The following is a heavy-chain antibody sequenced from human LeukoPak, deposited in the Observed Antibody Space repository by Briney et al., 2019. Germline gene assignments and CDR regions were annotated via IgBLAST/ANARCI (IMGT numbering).Heavy chain of an antibody. Sequence: PSQTLSLTCTVSGGSISSGDHYWSWIRQPAGKGLEWVGRIYTSGSTNYNPSLKSRVTISVDTSKNQFSLKLSSVTAAGTAVYYCARERGFDDAFDIWGQGTMVTVSS. CDR1: GGSISSGDHY. D-gene: IGHD3-9*01. CDR3: ARERGFDDAFDI. CDR2: IYTSGST. V-gene: IGHV4-61*02. J-gene: IGHJ3*02.